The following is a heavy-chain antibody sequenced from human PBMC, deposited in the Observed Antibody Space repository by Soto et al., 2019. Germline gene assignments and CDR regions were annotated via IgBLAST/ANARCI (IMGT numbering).Heavy chain of an antibody. D-gene: IGHD2-8*01. CDR1: GFTFSDYA. Sequence: EVHLLESGGDLVQPGDSLTLSCAASGFTFSDYAMTWVRQAPGKGLEWVSVIGGRGDGIQYADSVKGRFTVSRDNSRDTLYLRIKSLRAEDTATYYCAKYMVQSATRVFDYWGQGALVSVSS. V-gene: IGHV3-23*01. CDR2: IGGRGDGI. CDR3: AKYMVQSATRVFDY. J-gene: IGHJ4*02.